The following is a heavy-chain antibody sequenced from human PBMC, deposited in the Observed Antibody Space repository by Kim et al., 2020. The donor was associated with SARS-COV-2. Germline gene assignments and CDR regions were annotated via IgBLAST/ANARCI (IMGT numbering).Heavy chain of an antibody. D-gene: IGHD6-13*01. CDR2: IGYDGSNK. CDR3: ARDLGIAAAATTEYFQH. V-gene: IGHV3-33*01. CDR1: GFTFSTYG. Sequence: GGSLRLSCAASGFTFSTYGMHWVRQAPGKGLEWVAVIGYDGSNKYYADSVKGRFTISRDNSKNTLYLKMNSLRAEDTAVYYCARDLGIAAAATTEYFQHWGQGTLVTVSS. J-gene: IGHJ1*01.